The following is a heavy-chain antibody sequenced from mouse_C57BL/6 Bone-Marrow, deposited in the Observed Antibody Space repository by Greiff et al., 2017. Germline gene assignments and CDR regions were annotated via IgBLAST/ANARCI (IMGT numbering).Heavy chain of an antibody. V-gene: IGHV14-3*01. CDR3: SPHYYGSSYGFAY. J-gene: IGHJ3*01. Sequence: EVQRVESVAELVRPGASVKLSCTASGFNIKNTYMHWVKQRPEQGLEWIGRIAPANGNTNYAPKFQGKATITVDTSSNTAYLQLSSLTAEDTAIYYFSPHYYGSSYGFAYWGQGTLVTVSA. CDR2: IAPANGNT. D-gene: IGHD1-1*01. CDR1: GFNIKNTY.